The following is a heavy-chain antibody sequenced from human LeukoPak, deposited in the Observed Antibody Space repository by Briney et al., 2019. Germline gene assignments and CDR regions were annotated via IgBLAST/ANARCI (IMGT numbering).Heavy chain of an antibody. J-gene: IGHJ3*02. CDR1: GYTFTSYD. V-gene: IGHV1-8*01. CDR3: AREVDILTVTYAFDI. CDR2: MNPNSGNT. D-gene: IGHD3-9*01. Sequence: GASVKVSCKASGYTFTSYDINWVRQATGQGLEWMGWMNPNSGNTGYARKFQGRVTMTRNTSISTAYMELSSLRSEDTAVYYCAREVDILTVTYAFDIWGQGTMVTVSS.